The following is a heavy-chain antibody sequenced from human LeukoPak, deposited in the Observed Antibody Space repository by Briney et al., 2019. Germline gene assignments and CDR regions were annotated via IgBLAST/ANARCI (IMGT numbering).Heavy chain of an antibody. CDR1: VYTFTGYY. CDR2: INPNSGGT. CDR3: ARVRYYYDSSGYPDY. J-gene: IGHJ4*02. D-gene: IGHD3-22*01. Sequence: ASVTVSCKASVYTFTGYYMHWVRQAPGQGLEWMGWINPNSGGTDYAQKFQGRVTMTRDTSISTAYMELSRLRSDDTAVYYCARVRYYYDSSGYPDYWGQGTLVTVSS. V-gene: IGHV1-2*02.